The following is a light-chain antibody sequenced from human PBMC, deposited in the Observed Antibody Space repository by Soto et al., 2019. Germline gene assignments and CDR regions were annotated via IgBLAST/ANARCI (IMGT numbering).Light chain of an antibody. J-gene: IGKJ3*01. CDR1: PGISSY. V-gene: IGKV1-9*01. CDR3: QQLNSAPFT. Sequence: DIQLTQSPSFLSASVGARVTITCRASPGISSYLAWYQQKPGKVPELLIFSASTLLSGVPSMFSGSGSETEFTLTISSLQPEDSATYYCQQLNSAPFTFGPGTKVTLK. CDR2: SAS.